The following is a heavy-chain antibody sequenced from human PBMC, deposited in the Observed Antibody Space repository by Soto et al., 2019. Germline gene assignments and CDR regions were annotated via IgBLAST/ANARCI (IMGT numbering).Heavy chain of an antibody. CDR3: ASSYCTNGVCYTGQADY. J-gene: IGHJ4*02. CDR2: IIPIFGTA. V-gene: IGHV1-69*01. Sequence: QVQLVQSGAEVKKPGSSVKVSCKASGGTFSSYAISWVRQAPGQGLEWMGGIIPIFGTANYAQKFQGRVTITADESTRTAYMELSSLSSEDTAVYYCASSYCTNGVCYTGQADYWGQGTLVTVSS. CDR1: GGTFSSYA. D-gene: IGHD2-8*01.